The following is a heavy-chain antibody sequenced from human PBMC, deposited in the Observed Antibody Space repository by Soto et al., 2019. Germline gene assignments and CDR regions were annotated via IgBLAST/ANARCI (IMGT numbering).Heavy chain of an antibody. CDR1: GFTFSSYA. V-gene: IGHV3-23*01. CDR2: IDGSGRNT. D-gene: IGHD2-15*01. J-gene: IGHJ4*02. CDR3: AKDGGSVCTGGTCYLQARDS. Sequence: EVQLLESGGGLVQPGGSLRLSCAASGFTFSSYAMSWVRQSPGKGLEWVSGIDGSGRNTYYADSVKGRFTISRDNSKNTLSVQMDSLRVEDTALYYCAKDGGSVCTGGTCYLQARDSWGQGTLVTVSS.